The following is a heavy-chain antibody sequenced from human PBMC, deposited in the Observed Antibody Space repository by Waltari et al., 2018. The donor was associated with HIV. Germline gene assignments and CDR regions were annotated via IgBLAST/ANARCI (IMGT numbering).Heavy chain of an antibody. J-gene: IGHJ4*02. CDR2: IDWDDDK. CDR1: GFSLSTSGMC. V-gene: IGHV2-70*01. Sequence: QVTLRESGPALVKPTQTLTLTCTFSGFSLSTSGMCVSWIRQPPGKALEWLALIDWDDDKYYSTSLKTRLTISKDTSKNQVVLTMTNMDPVDTVTYYCARIPNYYGSGSFDDWGQGTLVTVSS. D-gene: IGHD3-10*01. CDR3: ARIPNYYGSGSFDD.